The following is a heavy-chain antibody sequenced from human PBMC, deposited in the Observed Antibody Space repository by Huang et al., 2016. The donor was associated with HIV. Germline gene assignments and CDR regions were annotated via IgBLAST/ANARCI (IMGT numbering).Heavy chain of an antibody. Sequence: FTFGAYWMSWVRQSPGKGLEWVANIKQDESEKYYVESVKGRFNISRDNAKKVLFVEMNNVRVEDTATYYCATKTAAMDIWGQGTTVTVS. CDR2: IKQDESEK. V-gene: IGHV3-7*01. CDR1: FTFGAYW. D-gene: IGHD1-7*01. CDR3: ATKTAAMDI. J-gene: IGHJ6*02.